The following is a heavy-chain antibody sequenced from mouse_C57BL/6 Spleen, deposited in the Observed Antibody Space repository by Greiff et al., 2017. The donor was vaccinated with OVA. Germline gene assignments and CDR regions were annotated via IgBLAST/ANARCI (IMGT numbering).Heavy chain of an antibody. J-gene: IGHJ2*01. CDR1: GYAFSSYW. CDR3: ARENDGHYFDY. Sequence: QVQLQQSGAELVKPGASVKISCKASGYAFSSYWMNWVKQRPGKGLEWIGQIYPGDGDTNYNGKFKGKATLTADKSSSTAYMQLSSLTSEDSAVYFCARENDGHYFDYWGQGTTLTVSS. CDR2: IYPGDGDT. V-gene: IGHV1-80*01. D-gene: IGHD2-3*01.